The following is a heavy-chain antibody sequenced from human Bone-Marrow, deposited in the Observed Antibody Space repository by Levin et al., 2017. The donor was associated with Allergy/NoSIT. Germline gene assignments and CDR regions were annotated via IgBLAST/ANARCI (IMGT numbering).Heavy chain of an antibody. Sequence: PGGSLRLSCAASGFTFDDYAMHWVRQAPGKGLEWVSGISWNSGSIGYADSVKGRFTISRDNAKNSLYLQMNSLRAEDTALYYCAKDGGIAVAGTLLTGAFDIWGQGTMVTVSS. CDR2: ISWNSGSI. CDR3: AKDGGIAVAGTLLTGAFDI. D-gene: IGHD6-19*01. V-gene: IGHV3-9*01. CDR1: GFTFDDYA. J-gene: IGHJ3*02.